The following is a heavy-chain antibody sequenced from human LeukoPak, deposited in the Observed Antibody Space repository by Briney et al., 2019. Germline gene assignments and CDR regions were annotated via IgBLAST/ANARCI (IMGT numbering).Heavy chain of an antibody. CDR3: ANPSRGYSYGYDY. V-gene: IGHV5-51*01. CDR2: IYPGDSDT. J-gene: IGHJ4*02. CDR1: GYSFTSYW. D-gene: IGHD5-18*01. Sequence: GESLQISCKGSGYSFTSYWIGWVRQMPGKGLEWMGIIYPGDSDTRYSPSFQGQVTISADKSISTAYLQWSSLKASDTAMYYCANPSRGYSYGYDYWGQGTLVTVSS.